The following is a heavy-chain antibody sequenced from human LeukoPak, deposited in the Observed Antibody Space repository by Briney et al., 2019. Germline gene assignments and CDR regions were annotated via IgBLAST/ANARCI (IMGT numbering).Heavy chain of an antibody. Sequence: GGSLRLPCAASGFTFSSYWMSWVRQAPGKGLEWVANIKQDGSEKYYVDSVKGRFTISRDNAKNSLYLQMNSLRADDTAVYYCARALQWLATDAFDIWGQGTMVTVSS. CDR1: GFTFSSYW. V-gene: IGHV3-7*01. CDR2: IKQDGSEK. J-gene: IGHJ3*02. CDR3: ARALQWLATDAFDI. D-gene: IGHD6-19*01.